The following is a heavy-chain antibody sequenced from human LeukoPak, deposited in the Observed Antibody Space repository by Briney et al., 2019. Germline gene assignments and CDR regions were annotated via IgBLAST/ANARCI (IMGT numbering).Heavy chain of an antibody. Sequence: GRSLRLSCAASGFTFSSYGMHWVRQAPGKGLEWVAVISYDGSNEYYADSVKGRFTISRDNSKNTLYLQMNSLRAEDTAVYYCAKPDDRAAFDIWGQGTMVTVSS. CDR2: ISYDGSNE. D-gene: IGHD5-24*01. J-gene: IGHJ3*02. CDR3: AKPDDRAAFDI. CDR1: GFTFSSYG. V-gene: IGHV3-30*18.